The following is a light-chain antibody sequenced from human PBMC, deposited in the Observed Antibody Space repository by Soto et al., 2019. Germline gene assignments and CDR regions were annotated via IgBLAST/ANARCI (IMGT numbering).Light chain of an antibody. CDR1: QSINSN. Sequence: EISMTQSPFTLSSSPASLPTLSFMASQSINSNLAWYQQKPGQAPSLLIYGASTRATGIPAGFSGSGSGTEFTLTITSLQSEDFALYYCQQYNNWPLTFGQGTKVDNK. CDR2: GAS. V-gene: IGKV3D-15*01. CDR3: QQYNNWPLT. J-gene: IGKJ1*01.